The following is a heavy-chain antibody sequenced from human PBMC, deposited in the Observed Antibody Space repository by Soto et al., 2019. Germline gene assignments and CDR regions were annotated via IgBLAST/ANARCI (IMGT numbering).Heavy chain of an antibody. D-gene: IGHD3-22*01. V-gene: IGHV3-23*01. CDR2: ISGSGGST. CDR1: GFTFSSYA. J-gene: IGHJ4*02. CDR3: AKGTYYDSSGYTYYFEY. Sequence: SGGSLRLSCAASGFTFSSYAMSWVRQAPGKGLEWVSAISGSGGSTYYADSVKGRFTISRDNSKNTLYLQMNSLRAEDTAVYYCAKGTYYDSSGYTYYFEYWGQGTPVTVSS.